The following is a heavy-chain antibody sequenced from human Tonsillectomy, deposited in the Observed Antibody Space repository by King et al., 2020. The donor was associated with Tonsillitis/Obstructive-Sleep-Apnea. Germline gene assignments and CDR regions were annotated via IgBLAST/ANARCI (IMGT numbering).Heavy chain of an antibody. CDR3: ARGWTIFGWDIEIDY. D-gene: IGHD3-3*01. CDR1: GFTFSDHY. Sequence: VQLVESGGGLVQPGGSLRLSCAASGFTFSDHYMDWVRQAPGKGLEWVGRTRNKANSYTTEYAASVKGRFTISRDDSKNSLYLQMNSLKTEDTAVYYCARGWTIFGWDIEIDYWGQGTLVTVSS. CDR2: TRNKANSYTT. J-gene: IGHJ4*02. V-gene: IGHV3-72*01.